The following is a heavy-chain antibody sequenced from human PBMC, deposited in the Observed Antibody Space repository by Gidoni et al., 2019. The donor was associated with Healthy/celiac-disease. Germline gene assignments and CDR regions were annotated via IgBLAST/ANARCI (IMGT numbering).Heavy chain of an antibody. V-gene: IGHV4-59*08. D-gene: IGHD2-2*01. CDR2: IYYSGST. CDR1: VGSISSFY. Sequence: QVQLQDSGPGLVTPSETPSLTSTVSVGSISSFYWSWLRQPPGKSLEWIGYIYYSGSTNYHPSLKSRVTISVDTSKNQFSLKLSSVTAADTAGYYCARHGGYCSSTSCLYYYYYMDVWGKGTTVTVSS. J-gene: IGHJ6*03. CDR3: ARHGGYCSSTSCLYYYYYMDV.